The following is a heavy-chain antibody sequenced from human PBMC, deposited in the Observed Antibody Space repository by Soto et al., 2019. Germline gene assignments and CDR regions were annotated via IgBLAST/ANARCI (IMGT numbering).Heavy chain of an antibody. J-gene: IGHJ4*02. CDR2: ISSSGSTI. V-gene: IGHV3-48*03. D-gene: IGHD6-13*01. CDR3: ARGQYSRGGGYFDY. CDR1: GFTFSSYE. Sequence: EVQLVESGGGLVQPGGSLRLSCAASGFTFSSYEMNWVRQAPGKGLEWVSYISSSGSTIYYADSVKGRFTISRDNAKNSLYLQMNSLGGEDTAVYYCARGQYSRGGGYFDYWGQETLVTVSS.